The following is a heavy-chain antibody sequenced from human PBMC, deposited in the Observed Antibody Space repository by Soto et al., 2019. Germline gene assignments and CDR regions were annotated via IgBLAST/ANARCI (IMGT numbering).Heavy chain of an antibody. D-gene: IGHD3-22*01. Sequence: EVQLVESGGGLVQPGGSLRLYCAASGFTFSSYWMHWVRQAPGKGLVWVSRINSDGSSTSYAASVKGRFTISRDNAKKTLYLQMNSLRAEDTAVYYCAIRASYYDSSGYVDYWGQGTLVTVSS. CDR3: AIRASYYDSSGYVDY. CDR2: INSDGSST. J-gene: IGHJ4*02. CDR1: GFTFSSYW. V-gene: IGHV3-74*01.